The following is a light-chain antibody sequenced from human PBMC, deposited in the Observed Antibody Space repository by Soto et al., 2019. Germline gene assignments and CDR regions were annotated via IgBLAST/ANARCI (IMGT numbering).Light chain of an antibody. CDR3: QEYNTNSRT. V-gene: IGKV1-5*03. J-gene: IGKJ1*01. CDR2: KTS. CDR1: ESIYSW. Sequence: IQMTQSPSPLSAAVGDTVTITCRASESIYSWLAWYKQIPGKAPQLLIYKTSTLQRGIPSRFSGSGSGAEYSLTISSLEPDEFATYSCQEYNTNSRTFGQGTRVENK.